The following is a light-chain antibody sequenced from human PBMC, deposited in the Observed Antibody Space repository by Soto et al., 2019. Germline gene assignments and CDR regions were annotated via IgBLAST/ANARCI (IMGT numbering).Light chain of an antibody. J-gene: IGLJ2*01. CDR1: NSNIGAGYD. CDR3: QSYDSSNVL. V-gene: IGLV1-40*01. CDR2: GIN. Sequence: QSVLTQPPSVSGAPGQRVTVSCTGSNSNIGAGYDVHWYQLLPGTAPKFLLSGINNRPSGVPDRFSATRSGASASLVITGLQAEDEAYYYCQSYDSSNVLFGGGTKLTVL.